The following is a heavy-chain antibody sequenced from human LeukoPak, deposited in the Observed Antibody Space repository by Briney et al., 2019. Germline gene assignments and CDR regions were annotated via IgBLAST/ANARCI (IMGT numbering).Heavy chain of an antibody. D-gene: IGHD5-12*01. CDR3: ARYVYIVATDFDY. J-gene: IGHJ4*02. Sequence: ASVKVSCKASGYTFTGYYMHWVRQAPGQGLEWMGRINPNSGGTNYAQKFQGRVTMTRDTSISTAYMELSRLRSDDTAVYYCARYVYIVATDFDYWGQGTLVTVSS. CDR1: GYTFTGYY. V-gene: IGHV1-2*06. CDR2: INPNSGGT.